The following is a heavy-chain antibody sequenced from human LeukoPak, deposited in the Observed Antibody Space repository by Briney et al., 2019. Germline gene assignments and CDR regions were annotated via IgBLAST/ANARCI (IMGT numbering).Heavy chain of an antibody. J-gene: IGHJ6*02. Sequence: GGSLRLSCAASGFTFSSYSMNWVRQAPGKGLEWVAVISYDGSNKYYADSVKGRFTISRDNSKNTLYLQMNSLRAEDTAVYYCARGHEYSSSWYRTDYGMDVWGQGTTVTVSS. CDR1: GFTFSSYS. D-gene: IGHD6-13*01. CDR3: ARGHEYSSSWYRTDYGMDV. V-gene: IGHV3-30*03. CDR2: ISYDGSNK.